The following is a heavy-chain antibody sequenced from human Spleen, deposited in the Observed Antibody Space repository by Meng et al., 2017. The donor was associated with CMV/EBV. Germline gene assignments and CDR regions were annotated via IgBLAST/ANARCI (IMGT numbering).Heavy chain of an antibody. V-gene: IGHV4-39*07. Sequence: GSLRLSCTVSGGSISSTSYSWAWIRQPPGKGLEWIGGTTYNSGSTNYNPSLRSRVTMSVDTSTNQFSLKVRSVTAADTAVYYCARDSGQQLGPNDDYWGQGTLVTVSS. J-gene: IGHJ4*02. CDR2: TYNSGST. CDR3: ARDSGQQLGPNDDY. D-gene: IGHD6-13*01. CDR1: GGSISSTSYS.